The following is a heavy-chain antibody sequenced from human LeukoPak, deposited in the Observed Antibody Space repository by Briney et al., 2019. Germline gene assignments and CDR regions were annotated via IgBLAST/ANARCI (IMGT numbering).Heavy chain of an antibody. CDR2: INHSGST. J-gene: IGHJ3*02. CDR1: GGSFSGYY. V-gene: IGHV4-34*01. CDR3: ARTPDIVVVPADAFDI. Sequence: PSGTLSLTCAVYGGSFSGYYWSWIRQPPGKGLEWIGEINHSGSTNYNPSLKSRVTISVDTSKNQFSLKLSSVTAADTAVYYCARTPDIVVVPADAFDIWGQGTMVTVSS. D-gene: IGHD2-2*01.